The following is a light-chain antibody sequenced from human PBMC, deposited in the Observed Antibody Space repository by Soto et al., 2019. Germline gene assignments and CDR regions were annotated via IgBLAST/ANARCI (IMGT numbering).Light chain of an antibody. CDR1: QSVSSY. CDR2: DAS. V-gene: IGKV3-11*01. J-gene: IGKJ2*01. CDR3: QQYGSSPGT. Sequence: EIVLTQSPATLSLSPGERATLSCRASQSVSSYLAWYQQKPGQAPRLLIYDASNRATGIPARFSGSGSGTDFTLTISSLEPEDFGVYYCQQYGSSPGTFGQGTKLEIK.